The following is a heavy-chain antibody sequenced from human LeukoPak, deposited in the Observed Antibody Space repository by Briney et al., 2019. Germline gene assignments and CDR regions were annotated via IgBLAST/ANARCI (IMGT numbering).Heavy chain of an antibody. CDR3: ARLTDDYFDY. CDR1: GYSFTSYW. V-gene: IGHV5-51*01. J-gene: IGHJ4*02. CDR2: IYPGDSDT. Sequence: GESLKISCKGSGYSFTSYWIGWVRQMPGKGLEWMGIIYPGDSDTTYSPSFQGQVTISADKSISAAYLQWSSLKASYTAMYYCARLTDDYFDYWGQGTLVTVSS.